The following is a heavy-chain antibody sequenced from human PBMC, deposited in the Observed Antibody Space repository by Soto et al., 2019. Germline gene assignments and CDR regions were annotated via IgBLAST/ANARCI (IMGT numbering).Heavy chain of an antibody. CDR2: ISGSGGST. V-gene: IGHV3-23*01. Sequence: PGGSLRLSCAASGFTFSSYAMSWVRQAPGKGLEWVSAISGSGGSTYYADSVKGRFTISRDNSKNTLYLQMNSLRAEDTAVYYCAKDRRDSSGWPREVYYYMDVWGKGTTVTVSS. D-gene: IGHD6-19*01. J-gene: IGHJ6*03. CDR1: GFTFSSYA. CDR3: AKDRRDSSGWPREVYYYMDV.